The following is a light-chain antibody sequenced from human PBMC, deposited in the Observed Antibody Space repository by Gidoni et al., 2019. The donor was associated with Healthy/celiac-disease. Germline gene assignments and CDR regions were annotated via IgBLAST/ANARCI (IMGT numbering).Light chain of an antibody. Sequence: ELVLTQSPGTLSLSPGERATLSCRASQSVSSSYLAWYQQKPGQAPRLLIYGASSRATGIPDRFSGSRSGTDFTLTISRLEPEDFAVYYCQQYGSSPSTFGQGTKVEIK. V-gene: IGKV3-20*01. J-gene: IGKJ1*01. CDR3: QQYGSSPST. CDR1: QSVSSSY. CDR2: GAS.